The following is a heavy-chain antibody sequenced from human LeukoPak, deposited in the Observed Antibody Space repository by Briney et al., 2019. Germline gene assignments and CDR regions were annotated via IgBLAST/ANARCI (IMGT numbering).Heavy chain of an antibody. CDR2: INHSGST. CDR1: GGSFSGYY. Sequence: SETLSLTCAVYGGSFSGYYWSWIRQPPGKGLEWIGEINHSGSTNYNPSLKSRVTISVDTSKNQFSLKLSSVTAADTAVYYCARSRTGYYRYLDSWGQGTLVTVSS. J-gene: IGHJ4*02. D-gene: IGHD3-9*01. CDR3: ARSRTGYYRYLDS. V-gene: IGHV4-34*01.